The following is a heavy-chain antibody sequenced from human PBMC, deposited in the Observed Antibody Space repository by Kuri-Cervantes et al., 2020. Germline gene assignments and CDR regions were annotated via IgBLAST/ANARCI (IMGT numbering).Heavy chain of an antibody. V-gene: IGHV3-20*01. CDR3: AGVNTYYDILTGSWYWYFDL. J-gene: IGHJ2*01. Sequence: GESLKISCAASGFTFDDYGMSWVRQAPGKGLEWVSGINWNGGSTGYADSVKGRFTIFRDNAKNSLYLQMNSLRAEDTALYHCAGVNTYYDILTGSWYWYFDLWGRGTLVTVSS. D-gene: IGHD3-9*01. CDR2: INWNGGST. CDR1: GFTFDDYG.